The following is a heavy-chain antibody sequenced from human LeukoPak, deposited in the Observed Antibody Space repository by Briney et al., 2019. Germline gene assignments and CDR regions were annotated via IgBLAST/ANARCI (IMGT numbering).Heavy chain of an antibody. J-gene: IGHJ4*02. CDR1: GFTFSSYA. CDR3: ARDSLTAEYGDYGGLDY. D-gene: IGHD4-17*01. CDR2: ISYDGSNK. V-gene: IGHV3-30*04. Sequence: GGSLRLSCAASGFTFSSYAMHWVRQAPGKGLEWVAVISYDGSNKYYADSVKGRFTISRDNSKNTLYLQMNSLRAEDTAVYYCARDSLTAEYGDYGGLDYWGQGTLVTVSS.